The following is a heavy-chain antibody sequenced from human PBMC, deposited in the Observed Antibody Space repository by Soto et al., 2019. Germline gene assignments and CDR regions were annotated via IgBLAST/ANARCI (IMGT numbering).Heavy chain of an antibody. CDR3: ANYIGSDDSSRWSYYYYYGMDV. CDR2: IIPIFGTA. Sequence: SVKVSCKASGGTFSSYAISWVRQAPGQGLEWMGGIIPIFGTANYAQKFQGRVTITADESTSTAYMELSNLRSEDTAVYYCANYIGSDDSSRWSYYYYYGMDVWGQGTTVTVSS. V-gene: IGHV1-69*13. CDR1: GGTFSSYA. D-gene: IGHD6-19*01. J-gene: IGHJ6*02.